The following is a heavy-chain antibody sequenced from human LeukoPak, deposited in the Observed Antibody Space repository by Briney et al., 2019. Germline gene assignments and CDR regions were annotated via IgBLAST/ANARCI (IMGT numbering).Heavy chain of an antibody. CDR3: ARHRRTGYDAFDI. V-gene: IGHV5-51*01. J-gene: IGHJ3*02. CDR1: GYSFTSYW. Sequence: GESLKISCKGSGYSFTSYWIGWVRQMPGKGLEWMGIIYPGDSDTRYSPSFQGQVTISADKSISTAYLQWSSLKTSDTAMYYCARHRRTGYDAFDIWGQGTMVTVSS. CDR2: IYPGDSDT. D-gene: IGHD3/OR15-3a*01.